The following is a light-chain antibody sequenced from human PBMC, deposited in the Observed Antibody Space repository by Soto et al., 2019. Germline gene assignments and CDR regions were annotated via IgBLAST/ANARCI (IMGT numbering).Light chain of an antibody. CDR3: QWRSVWPFT. V-gene: IGKV3-11*01. CDR1: QSVGTY. Sequence: EIVLTQSPATLSLSPGERATLSCRASQSVGTYFAWYQQKPGQAPRLLIYDSSNRATGIPARFSGSGSGTGFPLPLSSPEPGSFGREYRQWRSVWPFTFGGGTKVEIK. CDR2: DSS. J-gene: IGKJ4*01.